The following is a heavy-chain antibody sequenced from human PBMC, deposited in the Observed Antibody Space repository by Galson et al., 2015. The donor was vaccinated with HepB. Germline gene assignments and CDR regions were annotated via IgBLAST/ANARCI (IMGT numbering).Heavy chain of an antibody. CDR2: IIPIFGKP. V-gene: IGHV1-69*06. CDR1: GGTFNSYA. CDR3: ARDDDSSGPY. J-gene: IGHJ1*01. Sequence: SVKVSCKASGGTFNSYAISWVRQAPGQGLEWMGGIIPIFGKPNYAQKFQGRVTITADKSTRTAYMELSSLRSEDTAVYYCARDDDSSGPYWGQGTLVTVSS. D-gene: IGHD3-22*01.